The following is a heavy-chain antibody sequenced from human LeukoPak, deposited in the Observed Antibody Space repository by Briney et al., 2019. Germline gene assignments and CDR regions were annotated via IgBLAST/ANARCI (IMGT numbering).Heavy chain of an antibody. CDR2: IGGGGGCT. Sequence: GGSLRLSCSMSGFTLSHYAMSWVRQAPGKGLEWVSSIGGGGGCTDYTDSVKGRFTISRDNSKNTLYLQMNSLRAEDTAVYYCAKGLRYCTSGNCNAAVDYWGQGTLVTVSS. D-gene: IGHD2-15*01. CDR1: GFTLSHYA. CDR3: AKGLRYCTSGNCNAAVDY. V-gene: IGHV3-23*01. J-gene: IGHJ4*02.